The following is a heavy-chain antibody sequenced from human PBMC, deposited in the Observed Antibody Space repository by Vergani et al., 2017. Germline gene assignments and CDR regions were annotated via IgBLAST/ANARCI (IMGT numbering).Heavy chain of an antibody. CDR1: GGSISSGSYY. D-gene: IGHD4-17*01. Sequence: QVQLQESGPGLVKPSQTLSLTCTVSGGSISSGSYYWSWIRQPAGKGLEWIGRIYTSGSTNYNPSLKSRVTISVDTSKNQFSLKLSSVTAADTAVYYCARGHRRAVTSPFDYWGQGTLVTVSS. CDR3: ARGHRRAVTSPFDY. V-gene: IGHV4-61*02. CDR2: IYTSGST. J-gene: IGHJ4*02.